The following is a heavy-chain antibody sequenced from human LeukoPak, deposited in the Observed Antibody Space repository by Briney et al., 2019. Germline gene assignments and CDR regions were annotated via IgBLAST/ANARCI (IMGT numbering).Heavy chain of an antibody. D-gene: IGHD6-19*01. Sequence: PGRSLRLSCAASGFTFSGYAMSWVRQAPGKGLEWVSAISGSGRNTYYADSVKGRSTISRDDSKNTLYLQMNSLRVEDTAVYYCAKPYSGWTSFDYWGQGTLVTVSS. CDR3: AKPYSGWTSFDY. CDR2: ISGSGRNT. J-gene: IGHJ4*02. CDR1: GFTFSGYA. V-gene: IGHV3-23*01.